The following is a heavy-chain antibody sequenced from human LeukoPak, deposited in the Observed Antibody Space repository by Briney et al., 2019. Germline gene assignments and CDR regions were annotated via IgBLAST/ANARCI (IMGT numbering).Heavy chain of an antibody. J-gene: IGHJ4*02. CDR3: ARILYYKTGRSTVTFASEIDY. V-gene: IGHV3-74*01. Sequence: PGGSLRLSCAASGFTFSSHWMHWVRQAPGTGLMWVSRINNDGSSTTYADSVKGRFTISRDNAKNTLYLEMNTLRVEDTAVYYCARILYYKTGRSTVTFASEIDYWGQGTLVTVSS. CDR2: INNDGSST. D-gene: IGHD4-11*01. CDR1: GFTFSSHW.